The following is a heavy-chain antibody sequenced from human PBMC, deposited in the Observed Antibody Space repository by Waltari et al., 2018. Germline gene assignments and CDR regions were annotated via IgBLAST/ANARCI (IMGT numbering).Heavy chain of an antibody. CDR2: INPNSGGT. V-gene: IGHV1-2*06. CDR3: ATLAAASEIDC. J-gene: IGHJ4*02. CDR1: GYTFTGYY. Sequence: QVQLVQSGAEVKKPGASVNVSCKASGYTFTGYYMHWWRQAPGQGLEWMGRINPNSGGTNYAPKFQGRVTMTRDTSISTAYMELSRLRSDDTAVYYCATLAAASEIDCWGQGTLVTVSS. D-gene: IGHD6-13*01.